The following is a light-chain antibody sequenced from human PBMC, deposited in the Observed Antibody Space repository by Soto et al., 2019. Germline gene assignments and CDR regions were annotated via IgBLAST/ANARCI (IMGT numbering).Light chain of an antibody. V-gene: IGKV3-15*01. J-gene: IGKJ1*01. Sequence: VVMTQSPATLSVSPGERAVLSCRASQSLGSNLAWYHHKPGQAPRLLLYEASIRATGIPARFSGSGSGTDFTLTISSLEPEDSAVYYCQQRYNWPRTFGQGTKVDIK. CDR3: QQRYNWPRT. CDR1: QSLGSN. CDR2: EAS.